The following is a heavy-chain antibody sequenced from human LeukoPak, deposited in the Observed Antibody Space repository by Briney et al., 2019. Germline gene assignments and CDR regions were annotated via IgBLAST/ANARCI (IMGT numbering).Heavy chain of an antibody. CDR2: IQNDGSDK. D-gene: IGHD3-10*01. CDR3: VKEEGSGNSGGFDI. CDR1: GFTFSRYD. V-gene: IGHV3-30*02. J-gene: IGHJ3*02. Sequence: PGGSLRLSCAASGFTFSRYDMHWVRQAPGKGLEWVAFIQNDGSDKYYADPVKGRFTISRDNSENTLHLQMSSLRPEDTGVYYCVKEEGSGNSGGFDIWGQGTMVTVSS.